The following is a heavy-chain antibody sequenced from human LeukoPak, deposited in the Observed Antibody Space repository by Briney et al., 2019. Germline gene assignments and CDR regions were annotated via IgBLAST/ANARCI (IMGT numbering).Heavy chain of an antibody. D-gene: IGHD1-26*01. CDR3: VKSGGYGLIDY. J-gene: IGHJ4*02. Sequence: SETLSLTCAVSGASLSGSGYYLGWIRQPPGKGLEWIGNIYYTGSTYYNASLQSRVTISIDMSKNQFSLRLNSVTAADTAMYYCVKSGGYGLIDYWGQGTLVTVSS. CDR2: IYYTGST. V-gene: IGHV4-39*01. CDR1: GASLSGSGYY.